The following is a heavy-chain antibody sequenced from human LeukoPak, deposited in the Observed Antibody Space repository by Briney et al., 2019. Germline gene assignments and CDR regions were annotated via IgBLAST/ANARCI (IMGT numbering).Heavy chain of an antibody. CDR2: ISTTGST. D-gene: IGHD2-21*02. Sequence: SETLSLTCTVSGASISVYYWGWFRKPPGKGLGWMGGISTTGSTNYNPSLTSRVTMSVDSSKNQFSLQVTSVTAADTADYYCAKSPGVTASRFYFDYWGQGALVTVSS. J-gene: IGHJ4*02. V-gene: IGHV4-4*07. CDR1: GASISVYY. CDR3: AKSPGVTASRFYFDY.